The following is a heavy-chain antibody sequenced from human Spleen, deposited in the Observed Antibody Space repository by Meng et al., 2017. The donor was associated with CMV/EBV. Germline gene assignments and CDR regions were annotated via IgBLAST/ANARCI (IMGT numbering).Heavy chain of an antibody. J-gene: IGHJ4*02. CDR2: ISYDGSNK. CDR3: ARGQFGSGSYFFGDY. V-gene: IGHV3-30-3*01. CDR1: GFTFSSYA. Sequence: SGFTFSSYAMHWVRQAPGKGLEWVAVISYDGSNKYYADSVKGRFTISRDNSKNTLFLQMNSLRAEDTAVYYCARGQFGSGSYFFGDYWGQGTLVTVSS. D-gene: IGHD3-10*01.